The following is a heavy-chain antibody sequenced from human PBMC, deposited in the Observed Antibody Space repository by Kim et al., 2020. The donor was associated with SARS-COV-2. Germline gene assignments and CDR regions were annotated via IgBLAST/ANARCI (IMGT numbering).Heavy chain of an antibody. CDR2: IRSKAYGGTT. D-gene: IGHD3-16*02. J-gene: IGHJ4*02. CDR1: GFTFGDYA. V-gene: IGHV3-49*03. CDR3: TREDDYVWGSYRLDY. Sequence: GGSLRLSCTASGFTFGDYAMSWFRQAPGKGLEWVGFIRSKAYGGTTEYAASVKGRFTISRDDSKSIAYLQMNSLKTEDTAVYYCTREDDYVWGSYRLDYWGQGTLVTVSS.